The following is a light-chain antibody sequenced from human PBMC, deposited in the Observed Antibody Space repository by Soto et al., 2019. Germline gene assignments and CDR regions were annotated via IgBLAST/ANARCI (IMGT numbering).Light chain of an antibody. CDR3: SSYAGYSTSVV. CDR2: EAN. Sequence: QSALTQPASVSGSPGQSITISCTGTSSDVGSYNLVSWYQQHPGKAPKLMIYEANKRPSGASNRFSGSKSGNTASLTISGLQPEDEAEYHCSSYAGYSTSVVFGGGTKVTVL. CDR1: SSDVGSYNL. J-gene: IGLJ2*01. V-gene: IGLV2-23*01.